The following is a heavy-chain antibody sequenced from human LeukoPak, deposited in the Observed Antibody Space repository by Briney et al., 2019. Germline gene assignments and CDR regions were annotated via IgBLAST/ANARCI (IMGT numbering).Heavy chain of an antibody. CDR2: IDKDGSEK. CDR3: ARDFWTTNPESQ. CDR1: GFNFTYYS. Sequence: PGGSLRLSCAASGFNFTYYSMTWVRQAPGKGPEWVANIDKDGSEKYYVDSVEGRFSISRDNAKNLLYLQMDSLRAEDTAVYYCARDFWTTNPESQWGQGTLVTVSS. D-gene: IGHD3/OR15-3a*01. J-gene: IGHJ4*02. V-gene: IGHV3-7*01.